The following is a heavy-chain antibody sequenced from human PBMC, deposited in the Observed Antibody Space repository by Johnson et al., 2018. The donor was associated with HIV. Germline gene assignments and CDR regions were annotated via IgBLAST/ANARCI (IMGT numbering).Heavy chain of an antibody. CDR1: GFTFSSYG. D-gene: IGHD1-26*01. CDR2: IRYDGTNK. Sequence: VQLVESGGGVVQPGGSLRLSCAASGFTFSSYGMHWVRQAPGKGLAWVAFIRYDGTNKYYVDSVKGRFTISRDNSKNTLYLQMNSLRTEDTVVYYCAKDLGSYQYLVDAFDIWGQGTMVTVSS. V-gene: IGHV3-30*02. CDR3: AKDLGSYQYLVDAFDI. J-gene: IGHJ3*02.